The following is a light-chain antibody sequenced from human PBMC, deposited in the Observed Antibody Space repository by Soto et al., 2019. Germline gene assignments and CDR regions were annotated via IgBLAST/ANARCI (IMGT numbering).Light chain of an antibody. Sequence: QSALTQPASVSGSPGQSITISCTGTSSNVGSYKLVSWYQQHPGKAPKLMIFEVNMRPSGVSNRFSGSKSGNTASLTISGLKVEDEADYYCCSSGGSPTYVFGTGTKVT. V-gene: IGLV2-23*02. CDR2: EVN. CDR1: SSNVGSYKL. J-gene: IGLJ1*01. CDR3: CSSGGSPTYV.